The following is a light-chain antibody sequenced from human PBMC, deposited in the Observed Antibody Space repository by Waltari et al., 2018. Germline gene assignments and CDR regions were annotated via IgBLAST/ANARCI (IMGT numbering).Light chain of an antibody. CDR2: AAS. V-gene: IGKV1-39*01. Sequence: IRMTQSPSSLSASTGDRVTITCRASQGISSYLAWYQQKPGKAPKPLIYAASSLQSGVPSRFSGRGSGTDFTLTISSLQPEDFATYYCQQSYSTPYTFGQGTKLEIK. CDR3: QQSYSTPYT. J-gene: IGKJ2*01. CDR1: QGISSY.